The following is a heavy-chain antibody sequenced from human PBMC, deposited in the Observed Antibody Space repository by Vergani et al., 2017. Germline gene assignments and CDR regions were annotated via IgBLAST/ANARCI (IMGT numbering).Heavy chain of an antibody. CDR2: IYYSGST. CDR1: GGSISSGGYY. D-gene: IGHD5-18*01. CDR3: ARDYTAMGDFDY. V-gene: IGHV4-31*03. Sequence: QVQMQESGPGLVKPSQTLSLTCTVPGGSISSGGYYWSWIRQHPGKGLEWIGYIYYSGSTYYNPSLKSRVTISVDTSKNQFSLKLSSVTAADPAVYYCARDYTAMGDFDYWGQGTLVTVSS. J-gene: IGHJ4*02.